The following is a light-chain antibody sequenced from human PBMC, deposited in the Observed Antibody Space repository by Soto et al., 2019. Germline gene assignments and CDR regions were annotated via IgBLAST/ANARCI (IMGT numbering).Light chain of an antibody. Sequence: QSVLTQTPSVSGAPGQRVTISCTGSASNIGAGYDVHWYQQLPGMAPKLLISGNNNRPSGVPDRFSASKSGTSASLAITGLQAEDEADYFCQSFDSSLTGSVFGGGTQLTVL. CDR3: QSFDSSLTGSV. CDR2: GNN. J-gene: IGLJ3*02. V-gene: IGLV1-40*01. CDR1: ASNIGAGYD.